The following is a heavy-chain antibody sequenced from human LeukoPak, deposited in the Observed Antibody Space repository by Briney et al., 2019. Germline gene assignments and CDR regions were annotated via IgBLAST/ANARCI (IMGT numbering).Heavy chain of an antibody. V-gene: IGHV3-15*01. CDR3: YRSITDY. D-gene: IGHD2-21*01. CDR2: IRSKIDGGET. Sequence: GGSLRLSCAASGFKVNNAWMSCVRHAPGKGLEWVGRIRSKIDGGETEYAASVKDRLTILRQDSKNTLYVEINGLKSEETAMYYCYRSITDYWGQGTLVTVSS. J-gene: IGHJ4*02. CDR1: GFKVNNAW.